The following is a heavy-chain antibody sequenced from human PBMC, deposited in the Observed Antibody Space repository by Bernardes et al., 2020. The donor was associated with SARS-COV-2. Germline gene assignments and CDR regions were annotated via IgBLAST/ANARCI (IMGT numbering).Heavy chain of an antibody. CDR3: ARSAVAVNDDFYYYGVDV. V-gene: IGHV3-21*01. Sequence: GGSLRLSCTASGFTFNTYSMNWVRQAPGKGLEWVSSITPSSSYIYYADSVRGRFTISRDNAKNSLFLHMNSLRVEDTAVYYCARSAVAVNDDFYYYGVDVWGQGTLVTVSS. CDR1: GFTFNTYS. J-gene: IGHJ6*02. CDR2: ITPSSSYI. D-gene: IGHD6-19*01.